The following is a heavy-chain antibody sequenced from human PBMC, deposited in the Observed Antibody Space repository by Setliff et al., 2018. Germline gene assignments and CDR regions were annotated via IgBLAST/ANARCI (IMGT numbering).Heavy chain of an antibody. CDR2: INQSGST. J-gene: IGHJ3*02. D-gene: IGHD3-22*01. CDR3: ARGLSCSGYLLAPYAFDI. CDR1: GGSFNSYY. V-gene: IGHV4-34*01. Sequence: PSETLSLTCAVYGGSFNSYYWSWIRQPPGKGLEWIGEINQSGSTHYNPSLKSRVTMSVDTSKNQFSLKLSSVTAADTAVYYCARGLSCSGYLLAPYAFDIWGQGTMVTVSS.